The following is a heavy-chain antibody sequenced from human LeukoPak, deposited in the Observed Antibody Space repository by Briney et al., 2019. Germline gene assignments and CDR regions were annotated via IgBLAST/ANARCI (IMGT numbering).Heavy chain of an antibody. J-gene: IGHJ3*02. V-gene: IGHV3-48*01. CDR1: GFTFSSYS. CDR3: AREGPNDAFDI. Sequence: GGSLRLSCAASGFTFSSYSMNWVRQAPGKGLEWVSYISSSSTIYYADFVKGRFTISRDNAKNSLYLQMNSLRAEDTAEYYCAREGPNDAFDIWGQGTMVTVSS. CDR2: ISSSSTI.